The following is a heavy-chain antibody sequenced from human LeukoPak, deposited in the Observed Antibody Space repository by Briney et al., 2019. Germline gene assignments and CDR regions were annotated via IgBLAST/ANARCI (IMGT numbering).Heavy chain of an antibody. CDR3: AIEGSSAYNDPPPLDH. J-gene: IGHJ4*02. CDR1: GDTLTRHY. Sequence: ASVKVSCKASGDTLTRHYMHWVRQAPGQGLEWMGIINPSGGRTTYAQKFQDRVTMTRDMSTGAVYMELSNLRSEDTAVYYCAIEGSSAYNDPPPLDHWGQGTLVTVSS. CDR2: INPSGGRT. V-gene: IGHV1-46*01. D-gene: IGHD3-16*01.